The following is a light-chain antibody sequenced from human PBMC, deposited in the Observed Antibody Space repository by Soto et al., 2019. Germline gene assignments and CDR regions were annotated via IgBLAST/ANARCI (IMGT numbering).Light chain of an antibody. V-gene: IGKV1-8*01. CDR2: AAS. J-gene: IGKJ4*01. Sequence: AIRMTQSPSSFSASTGDRVTITCRASQGISSYLAWYQQKPGKAPKLLIYAASTLQSGVPSRFSGSGSGTDFSLTISCLQSEDFATYYCQHDYSYPRLTFGGGTKVEIK. CDR1: QGISSY. CDR3: QHDYSYPRLT.